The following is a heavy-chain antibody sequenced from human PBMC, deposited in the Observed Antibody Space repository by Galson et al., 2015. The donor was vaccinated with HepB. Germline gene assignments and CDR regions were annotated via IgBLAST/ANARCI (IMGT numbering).Heavy chain of an antibody. CDR3: ARVVGRPYDILTGYCDY. CDR1: GYTFTSYA. V-gene: IGHV1-18*01. J-gene: IGHJ4*02. D-gene: IGHD3-9*01. Sequence: SVKVSCKASGYTFTSYAMHWVRQAPGQGLEWMGWISAYNGNTNYAQKLQGRVTMTTDKSTSTAYMELSSLRSEDTAVYYCARVVGRPYDILTGYCDYWGQGTLVTVSS. CDR2: ISAYNGNT.